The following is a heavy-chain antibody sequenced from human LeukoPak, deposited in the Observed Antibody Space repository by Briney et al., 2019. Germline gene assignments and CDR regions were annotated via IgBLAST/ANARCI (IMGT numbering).Heavy chain of an antibody. CDR1: GYTFTSYP. Sequence: ASVKVSCKASGYTFTSYPISWVRQAPGQGLEWMGWISVYNSNTKYAQNVQGRVTMTTDRSTSTAYMELRSLRSDDTAVYYCARGYDYGDYVGDFDYWGQGTLVTVPS. V-gene: IGHV1-18*01. J-gene: IGHJ4*02. D-gene: IGHD4-17*01. CDR2: ISVYNSNT. CDR3: ARGYDYGDYVGDFDY.